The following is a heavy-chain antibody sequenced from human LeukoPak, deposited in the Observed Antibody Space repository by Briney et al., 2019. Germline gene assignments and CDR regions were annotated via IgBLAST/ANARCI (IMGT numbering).Heavy chain of an antibody. CDR1: GFTFSYHW. J-gene: IGHJ4*02. CDR2: IKNDGTVK. V-gene: IGHV3-7*01. Sequence: GGSLTLSCAAPGFTFSYHWMTWVRQAPGKGLEWVANIKNDGTVKNYVDSEKGRFTISRDNAKNSLYLQMNSLRAEDTGVYYCAKDSYSKGDYWGQGVLVTVSS. CDR3: AKDSYSKGDY. D-gene: IGHD5-18*01.